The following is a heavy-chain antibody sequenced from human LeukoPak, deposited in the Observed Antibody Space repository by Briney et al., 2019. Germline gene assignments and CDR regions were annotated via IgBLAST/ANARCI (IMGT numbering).Heavy chain of an antibody. J-gene: IGHJ4*02. V-gene: IGHV3-33*01. D-gene: IGHD6-19*01. CDR3: ARSSVAGLDY. Sequence: PGRSLRLSCAASGFTFSSYGMHWVRQAPGKGLEWVGVIWYDGSNKYYADSVKGRLTISRDNSKNTLYLQMNSLRAEDTAVYYCARSSVAGLDYWGQGTLVTVSS. CDR2: IWYDGSNK. CDR1: GFTFSSYG.